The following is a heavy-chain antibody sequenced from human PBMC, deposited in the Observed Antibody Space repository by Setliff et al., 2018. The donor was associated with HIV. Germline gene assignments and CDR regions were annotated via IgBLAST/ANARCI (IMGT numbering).Heavy chain of an antibody. CDR1: GFTFSDYS. Sequence: PGGSLRLSCAASGFTFSDYSMSWVRQAPGKGLEWVSSISGSGRKTYYGDSVKGRFTISRDTSWDTGDLQMNTLRAEDTAVYFCASTGLLLPRFGASYYYYGMDVWGQGTTVTVSS. CDR2: ISGSGRKT. J-gene: IGHJ6*02. D-gene: IGHD3-10*01. CDR3: ASTGLLLPRFGASYYYYGMDV. V-gene: IGHV3-23*01.